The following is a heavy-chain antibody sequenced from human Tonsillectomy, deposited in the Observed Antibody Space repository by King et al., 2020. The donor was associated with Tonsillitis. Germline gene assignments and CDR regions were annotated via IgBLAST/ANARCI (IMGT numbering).Heavy chain of an antibody. V-gene: IGHV3-23*03. CDR2: IYSGGSST. CDR3: AKAGVVVIPDTLDY. D-gene: IGHD3-22*01. Sequence: VQLVESGGGLVQPGGSLRLSCAASGFTFSNYAMSWVRQAPGKGLEWVSVIYSGGSSTYYADSVKGRVTISREKSKNTLYLQMNSLRAEDTAVYYCAKAGVVVIPDTLDYWGQGTLVTVSS. J-gene: IGHJ4*02. CDR1: GFTFSNYA.